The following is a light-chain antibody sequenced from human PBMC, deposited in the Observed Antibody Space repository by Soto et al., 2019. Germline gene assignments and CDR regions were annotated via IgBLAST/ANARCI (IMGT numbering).Light chain of an antibody. J-gene: IGKJ4*01. CDR1: QSVSSN. CDR3: QQYENWFT. CDR2: GAS. V-gene: IGKV3-15*01. Sequence: EIVMTQSPATLSVSPGERATLSCRASQSVSSNLAWYQQKPGQAPRLLIYGASTRATGIPAKFSGRGSGTEFTLTISSLQSEDFALYYCQQYENWFTFGGGTKVEIK.